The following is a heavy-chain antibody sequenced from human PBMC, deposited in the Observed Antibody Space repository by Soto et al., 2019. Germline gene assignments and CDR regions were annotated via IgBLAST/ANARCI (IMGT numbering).Heavy chain of an antibody. V-gene: IGHV4-59*08. Sequence: SETQSLTSTVSGGSIRSYYWSWIRQPPGKGLERIGYIYYSGSTNYNPSLKSRVTIFVDTSKNQFSLKLSSVTATDTAVYYCARSWYYGSGSYSGMDVWGQGTTVTVS. D-gene: IGHD3-10*01. J-gene: IGHJ6*02. CDR1: GGSIRSYY. CDR3: ARSWYYGSGSYSGMDV. CDR2: IYYSGST.